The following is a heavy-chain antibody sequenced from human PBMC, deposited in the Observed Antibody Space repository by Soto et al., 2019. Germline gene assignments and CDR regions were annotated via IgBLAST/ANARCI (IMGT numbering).Heavy chain of an antibody. CDR1: GFTFSSFN. V-gene: IGHV3-21*01. Sequence: EVQLVESGGGLVKPGGSRRLSCAASGFTFSSFNMDWVRQAPGKGLEWVSSISITGNYKYYADSLKGRFTISRDNAQNLLFLQMDSLRPEDTAVYYCASRRLGYCTGGTCPEFWGQGTLVTVTS. J-gene: IGHJ4*02. CDR2: ISITGNYK. D-gene: IGHD2-15*01. CDR3: ASRRLGYCTGGTCPEF.